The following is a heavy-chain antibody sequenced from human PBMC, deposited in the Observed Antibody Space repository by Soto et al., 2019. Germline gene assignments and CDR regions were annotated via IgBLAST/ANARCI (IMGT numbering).Heavy chain of an antibody. CDR3: ARGLRYFDWLSLNYYYYYGMDV. J-gene: IGHJ6*02. V-gene: IGHV1-69*01. D-gene: IGHD3-9*01. Sequence: QVQLVQSGAEVKKPGSSVKVSCKASGGTFSSYAISWVRQAAGQGLEWMGGIIPIFGTANYAQKFQGRVTITADESTSTAYMELSSLRSEDTAVYYCARGLRYFDWLSLNYYYYYGMDVWGQRTTVTVSS. CDR2: IIPIFGTA. CDR1: GGTFSSYA.